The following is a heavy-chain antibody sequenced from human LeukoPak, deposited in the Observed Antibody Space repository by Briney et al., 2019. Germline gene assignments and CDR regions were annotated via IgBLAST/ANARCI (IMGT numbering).Heavy chain of an antibody. J-gene: IGHJ4*02. Sequence: PGGSLRLSCAASGFPFSSHGMSWVRQAPGKGLEWVSGIIGGGGSTYYADSVKGRFTVSRDNAKNTLYLQMNSLRAEDTAVYYCARERKYDSNFDYWGQGTLVTVSS. V-gene: IGHV3-23*01. CDR1: GFPFSSHG. CDR2: IIGGGGST. D-gene: IGHD1-1*01. CDR3: ARERKYDSNFDY.